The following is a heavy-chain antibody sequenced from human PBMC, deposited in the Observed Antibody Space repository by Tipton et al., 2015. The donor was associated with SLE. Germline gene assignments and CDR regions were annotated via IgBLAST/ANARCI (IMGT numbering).Heavy chain of an antibody. CDR1: GFTFSSYS. Sequence: LSLTCAASGFTFSSYSMNWVRQAPGKGLEWVSSISSSSSYIYYADSVKGRFTISRDNAKNSLYLQMNSLRAEDTAVYYCASPLVGATKDYWGQGTLVTVSS. D-gene: IGHD1-26*01. CDR3: ASPLVGATKDY. J-gene: IGHJ4*02. CDR2: ISSSSSYI. V-gene: IGHV3-21*01.